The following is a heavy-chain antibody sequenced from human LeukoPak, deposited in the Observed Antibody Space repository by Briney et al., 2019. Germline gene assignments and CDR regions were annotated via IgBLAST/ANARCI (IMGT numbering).Heavy chain of an antibody. CDR1: GGSFSGNY. CDR2: INHSGST. CDR3: ARAPAAAGTIDY. D-gene: IGHD6-13*01. J-gene: IGHJ4*02. V-gene: IGHV4-34*01. Sequence: SGTLSLTCAVYGGSFSGNYWTWIRQPPGKGLEWIGEINHSGSTNYNPSLKSRVIISVDTSKNRFSLNLISVTAADTAVYYCARAPAAAGTIDYWGQGTLVTVSS.